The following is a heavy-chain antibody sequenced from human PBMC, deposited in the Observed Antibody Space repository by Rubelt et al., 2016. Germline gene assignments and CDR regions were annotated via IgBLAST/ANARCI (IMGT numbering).Heavy chain of an antibody. CDR2: INHSGST. J-gene: IGHJ5*02. CDR1: GGSFSGYY. CDR3: ARGLSVVVPAAIREYNWFDP. D-gene: IGHD2-2*02. Sequence: QLQLQQWGAGLLKPSETLSLTCAVYGGSFSGYYWSWIRQPPGKGLEWIGEINHSGSTNYNPSLKSRVTISVDTSKNQFSLKLSSVTAADTAVYYCARGLSVVVPAAIREYNWFDPWGQGTLVTVSS. V-gene: IGHV4-34*01.